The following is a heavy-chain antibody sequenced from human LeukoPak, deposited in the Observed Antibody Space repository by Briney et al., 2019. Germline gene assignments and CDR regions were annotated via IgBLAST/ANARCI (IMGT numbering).Heavy chain of an antibody. V-gene: IGHV3-49*04. CDR2: IRSKAYGGTT. CDR3: TRVGSGYDWKGGNWFDP. Sequence: PGGSLRLSCTASGFTFGDYAMSWVRQAPGKGLEWVGFIRSKAYGGTTEYAASVKGRFTISRDDSKSIAYPQMNSLKTEDTAVYYCTRVGSGYDWKGGNWFDPWGQGTLVTVSS. J-gene: IGHJ5*02. D-gene: IGHD5-12*01. CDR1: GFTFGDYA.